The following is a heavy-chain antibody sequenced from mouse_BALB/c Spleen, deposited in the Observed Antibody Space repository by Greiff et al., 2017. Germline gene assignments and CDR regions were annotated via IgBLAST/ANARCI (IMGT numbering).Heavy chain of an antibody. CDR2: IYWDDDK. CDR3: ARADYGNYRYAMDY. J-gene: IGHJ4*01. D-gene: IGHD2-1*01. V-gene: IGHV8-12*01. Sequence: QVTLKVSGPGILQPSQTLSLTCSFSGFSLSTSGMGVSWIRQPSGKGLEWLAHIYWDDDKRYNPSLKSRLTISKDTSSNQVFLKITSVDTADTATYYCARADYGNYRYAMDYWGQGTSVTVSS. CDR1: GFSLSTSGMG.